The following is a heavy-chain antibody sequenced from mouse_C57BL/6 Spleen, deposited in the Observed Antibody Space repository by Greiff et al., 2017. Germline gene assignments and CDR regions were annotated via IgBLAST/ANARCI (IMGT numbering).Heavy chain of an antibody. J-gene: IGHJ4*01. D-gene: IGHD2-3*01. Sequence: DVMLVESGGGLVKPGGSLKLSCAASGFTFSSYTMSWVRQTPEKRLEWVATISGGGGNTYYPDSVKGRFTISRDNAKNTLYLQMSSLRSEDTALYYCAREGGYYYYARDYGGKGTSVTVS. CDR3: AREGGYYYYARDY. CDR2: ISGGGGNT. CDR1: GFTFSSYT. V-gene: IGHV5-9*01.